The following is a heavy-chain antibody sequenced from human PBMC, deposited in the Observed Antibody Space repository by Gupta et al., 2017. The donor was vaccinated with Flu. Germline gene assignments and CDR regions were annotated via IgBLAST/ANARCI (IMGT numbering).Heavy chain of an antibody. CDR3: ATYSRSSGTNPGLGY. D-gene: IGHD6-6*01. CDR1: GGSISSSSYY. J-gene: IGHJ4*02. Sequence: QLQLQESGSGLVKPSETLSLTCTVSGGSISSSSYYWGWIRQPPGKGLEWIGSIYYSGSTYYTPSLKSRVTISGDTSKNQFSLKRSSVTAADTAVYYGATYSRSSGTNPGLGYWGQGTRGTV. CDR2: IYYSGST. V-gene: IGHV4-39*01.